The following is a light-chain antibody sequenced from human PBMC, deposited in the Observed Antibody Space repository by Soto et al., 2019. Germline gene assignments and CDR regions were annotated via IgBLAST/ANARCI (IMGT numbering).Light chain of an antibody. CDR2: GAS. J-gene: IGKJ5*01. Sequence: SPATLSGSPGERCTLSCRASQSVSINLAWYQQKPGQAPRLLIYGASTRATGIPARFSGSGSGTGFTLTISSLQSEDFAVYYCQQYNNWPPITFGQGTRLEIK. V-gene: IGKV3-15*01. CDR1: QSVSIN. CDR3: QQYNNWPPIT.